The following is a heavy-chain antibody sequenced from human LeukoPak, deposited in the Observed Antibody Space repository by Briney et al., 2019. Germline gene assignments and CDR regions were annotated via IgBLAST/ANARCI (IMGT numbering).Heavy chain of an antibody. D-gene: IGHD3-22*01. V-gene: IGHV4-59*01. Sequence: PETLSLTCTVSGGSISSYYWSWIRQPPGKGLEWIGYIYYSGSTNYNPSLKSRVTISVDTSKNQFSLKLSSVTAADTAVHYCARLRYDSSGYSFDYWGQGTLVTVSS. CDR3: ARLRYDSSGYSFDY. J-gene: IGHJ4*02. CDR1: GGSISSYY. CDR2: IYYSGST.